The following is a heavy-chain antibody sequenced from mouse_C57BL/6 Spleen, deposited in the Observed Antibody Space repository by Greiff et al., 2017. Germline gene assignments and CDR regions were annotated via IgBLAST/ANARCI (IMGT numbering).Heavy chain of an antibody. CDR1: GYAFSSSW. J-gene: IGHJ4*01. D-gene: IGHD2-4*01. CDR2: IYPGDGDT. V-gene: IGHV1-82*01. CDR3: ARWDYDYDGAMDY. Sequence: VQGVESGPELVKPGASVKISCKASGYAFSSSWMNWVKQRPGKGLEWIGRIYPGDGDTNYNGKFKGKATLTADKSSSTAYMQLSSLTSEDSAVYFCARWDYDYDGAMDYWGQGTSVTVSS.